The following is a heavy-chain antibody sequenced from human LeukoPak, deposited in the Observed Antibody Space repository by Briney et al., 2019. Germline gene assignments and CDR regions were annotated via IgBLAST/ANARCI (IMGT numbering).Heavy chain of an antibody. Sequence: GGSLRLSCAASGFTVSSHYMSWVRQAPGKGLEWVSVTDSGGSTSYADSVKGRFTISRDTSKNALYLRMNGLRAEDTAVYYCARLGDYSNKDWGQGTLVTVSS. J-gene: IGHJ4*02. CDR3: ARLGDYSNKD. D-gene: IGHD4-11*01. V-gene: IGHV3-53*01. CDR1: GFTVSSHY. CDR2: TDSGGST.